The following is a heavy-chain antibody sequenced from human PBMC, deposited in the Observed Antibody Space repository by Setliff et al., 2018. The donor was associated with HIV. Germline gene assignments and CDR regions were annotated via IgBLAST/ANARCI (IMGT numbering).Heavy chain of an antibody. D-gene: IGHD3-10*01. Sequence: GESLKISCAASGFTFSSYSMNWVRQAPGKGLEWVSSISSSSSYIYYADSVKGRFTISRDNAKNSLYLQMNSLRAEDTAVYYCARDPRVGGSGSPNWFDPWGQGTLVTVSS. J-gene: IGHJ5*02. V-gene: IGHV3-21*01. CDR2: ISSSSSYI. CDR1: GFTFSSYS. CDR3: ARDPRVGGSGSPNWFDP.